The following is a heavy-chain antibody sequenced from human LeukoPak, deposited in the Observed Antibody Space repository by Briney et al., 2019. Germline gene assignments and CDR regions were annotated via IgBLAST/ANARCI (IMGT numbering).Heavy chain of an antibody. CDR2: ISGSGGST. J-gene: IGHJ4*02. D-gene: IGHD4-23*01. V-gene: IGHV3-23*01. CDR1: GFTFRRYG. Sequence: HSGGTLRLSCAASGFTFRRYGMTWVRQAPGKGLEWVSSISGSGGSTFYADSVKGRFTISRDNSKNRLYLQMNSLRAEDTAVYYCARAEGYGGELDSWGQGTLVTVSS. CDR3: ARAEGYGGELDS.